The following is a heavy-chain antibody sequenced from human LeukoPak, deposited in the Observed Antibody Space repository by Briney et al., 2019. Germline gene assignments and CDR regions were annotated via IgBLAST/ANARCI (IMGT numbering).Heavy chain of an antibody. CDR3: ARVSRDFYSNYYYYYGMDV. CDR2: INWNGGST. V-gene: IGHV3-20*04. D-gene: IGHD4-11*01. Sequence: GGSLRLSCAASGFTFDDYGMSWVRQAPGKGLEWVSGINWNGGSTGYADSVKGRFTISRDNAKNSLYLQMNSLRAEDTAVYYCARVSRDFYSNYYYYYGMDVWGQGTTVTVSS. CDR1: GFTFDDYG. J-gene: IGHJ6*02.